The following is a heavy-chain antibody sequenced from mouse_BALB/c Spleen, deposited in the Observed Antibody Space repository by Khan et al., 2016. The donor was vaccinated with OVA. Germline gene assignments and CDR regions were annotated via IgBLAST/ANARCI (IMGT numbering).Heavy chain of an antibody. Sequence: QVTLKESGPGILQPSQTLSLTCSFSGFSLNTSGMGVSWIRQPSGKGLEWLAHIYWDDDKRYNPSLMSRLTISKDTSRNQVFLKSTSVDTAETATYYCARRGRGFWYFDVWGAGTTVTVSS. V-gene: IGHV8-12*01. CDR1: GFSLNTSGMG. CDR3: ARRGRGFWYFDV. J-gene: IGHJ1*01. CDR2: IYWDDDK.